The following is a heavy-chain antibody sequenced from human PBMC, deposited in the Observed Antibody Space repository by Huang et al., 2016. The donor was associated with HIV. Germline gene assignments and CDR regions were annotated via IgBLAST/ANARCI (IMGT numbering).Heavy chain of an antibody. D-gene: IGHD3-3*01. CDR1: GFTFNNHG. CDR3: ARDGGYNFWITYPTYYLDF. V-gene: IGHV3-48*04. J-gene: IGHJ4*02. Sequence: DVQLEESGGALVQPGESLRLSCSVSGFTFNNHGIHWVRQAPGKGLEWSSYNSDNGKTTHYAGPVWGRFIISRDNVKNSIYLQMNNVTVEDSAVYYCARDGGYNFWITYPTYYLDFWGQGTLVTVSS. CDR2: NSDNGKTT.